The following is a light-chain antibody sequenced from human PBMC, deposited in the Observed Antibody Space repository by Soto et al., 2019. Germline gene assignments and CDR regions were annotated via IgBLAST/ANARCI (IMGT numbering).Light chain of an antibody. V-gene: IGKV1-5*03. CDR1: QSISSW. CDR2: KAS. J-gene: IGKJ1*01. CDR3: QQYNSSSVT. Sequence: DIQMTQSPSTLSASVGDRVTITCRASQSISSWLAWYQQKPGKAPKLLIYKASSLESGVPSRFSGSGSGTEFTLTISSLQPDDFATYSCQQYNSSSVTFGQGTKV.